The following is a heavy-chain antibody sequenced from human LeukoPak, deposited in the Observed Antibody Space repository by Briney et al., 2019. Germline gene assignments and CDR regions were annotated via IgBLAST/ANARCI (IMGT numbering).Heavy chain of an antibody. V-gene: IGHV3-7*01. CDR2: IKQDGSEK. D-gene: IGHD4-11*01. Sequence: GGSLRLSCAASGFTFSSYWMSWVRQAPGKGLEWVANIKQDGSEKYYVDSVKGRFTISRDNAKNSLYLQMNSLRAEDTAVYYCARRSGALQDGAYYYYMDVWGRGTTVTISS. CDR3: ARRSGALQDGAYYYYMDV. J-gene: IGHJ6*03. CDR1: GFTFSSYW.